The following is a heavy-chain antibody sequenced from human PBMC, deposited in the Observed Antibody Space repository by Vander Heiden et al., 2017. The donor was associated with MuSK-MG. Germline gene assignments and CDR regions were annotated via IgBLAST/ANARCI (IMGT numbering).Heavy chain of an antibody. CDR1: GFTFSNDA. D-gene: IGHD3-22*01. V-gene: IGHV3-23*01. CDR2: ISGSGGDT. J-gene: IGHJ4*02. CDR3: AKGINTYGYYGD. Sequence: EVQLLESGGVLVQPGGSLSLSCAASGFTFSNDAMAWVRQAPGKGLDWVSAISGSGGDTYYADSVKGRFTISRDNSKNTLYLQMNSLRAEDTALYYCAKGINTYGYYGDWGQGTLVTVSS.